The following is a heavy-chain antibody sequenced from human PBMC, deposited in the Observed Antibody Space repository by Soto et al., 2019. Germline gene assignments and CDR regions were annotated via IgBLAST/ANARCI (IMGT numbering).Heavy chain of an antibody. J-gene: IGHJ5*02. CDR3: AKERLYSNGWTGVWFDP. Sequence: GGSLRLSCAASGFTFSNFAMNWVRQAPGKGLEWVSAISSGGGSTYYADSVKGRFTISRDNSKNTLYLQMSSLRAEDTAVYYCAKERLYSNGWTGVWFDPWGQGTLVTVSS. CDR1: GFTFSNFA. CDR2: ISSGGGST. V-gene: IGHV3-23*01. D-gene: IGHD6-25*01.